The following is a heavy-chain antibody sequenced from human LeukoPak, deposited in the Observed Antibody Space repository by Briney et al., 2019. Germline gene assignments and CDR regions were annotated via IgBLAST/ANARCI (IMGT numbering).Heavy chain of an antibody. CDR2: IYYSGST. J-gene: IGHJ4*02. CDR1: GGSISSSSYY. Sequence: SETLSLTCTVSGGSISSSSYYWGWIRQPPGKGLEWIGSIYYSGSTYYNPSLKSRVTISVDTSKNQFSLKLSSVTAADTAVYYCARVNLTYYYDSSGYYQPLFDYWGQGTLVTVSS. V-gene: IGHV4-39*07. CDR3: ARVNLTYYYDSSGYYQPLFDY. D-gene: IGHD3-22*01.